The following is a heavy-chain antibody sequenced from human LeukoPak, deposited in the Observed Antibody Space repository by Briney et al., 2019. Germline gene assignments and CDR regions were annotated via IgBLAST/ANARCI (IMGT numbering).Heavy chain of an antibody. V-gene: IGHV4-4*09. Sequence: SETLSLTCTVSGDSISNYYWSWIRQPPGKGLEWIGYIYTSGSTNYNPSLKSRVTISVDTSKNQFSLKLSSVTAADTAVYYCARQIASAGTAGFDFWGQGALVTVSS. J-gene: IGHJ4*02. CDR3: ARQIASAGTAGFDF. D-gene: IGHD6-13*01. CDR1: GDSISNYY. CDR2: IYTSGST.